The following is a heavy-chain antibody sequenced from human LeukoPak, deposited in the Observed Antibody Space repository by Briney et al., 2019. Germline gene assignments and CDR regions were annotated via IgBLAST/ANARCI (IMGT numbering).Heavy chain of an antibody. V-gene: IGHV3-23*01. CDR3: ARDSSSWYGKTFDY. J-gene: IGHJ4*02. Sequence: GGSLRLSCAASGFTFSSYGMSWVRQSPGKGLEWVSAISAGGSTYYADSVKGRFTISRDNSKNTLYLQMNSLRAEDTAVYYCARDSSSWYGKTFDYWGQGTLVTVSS. CDR1: GFTFSSYG. CDR2: ISAGGST. D-gene: IGHD6-13*01.